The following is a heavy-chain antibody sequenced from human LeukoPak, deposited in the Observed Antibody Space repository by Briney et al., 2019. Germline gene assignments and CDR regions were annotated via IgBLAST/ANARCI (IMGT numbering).Heavy chain of an antibody. D-gene: IGHD6-13*01. CDR2: IWYDGSNK. CDR3: ARDSPSRGSSWYV. Sequence: PGGSLRLSCAASGFTFSSYGMHWVRQAPGKGLEWVAVIWYDGSNKYYADSVKGRFTISRDNSKNTLYLQMNSLRAEDTAVYYCARDSPSRGSSWYVWGQGTLVTVSS. V-gene: IGHV3-33*01. CDR1: GFTFSSYG. J-gene: IGHJ4*02.